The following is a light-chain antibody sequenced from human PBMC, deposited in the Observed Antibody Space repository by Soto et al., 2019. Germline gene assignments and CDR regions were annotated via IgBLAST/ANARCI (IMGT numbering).Light chain of an antibody. V-gene: IGKV3-11*01. J-gene: IGKJ5*01. Sequence: DIILTQSPATLALSPGGRATLSCRANEDVYTYLAWYQQKPGQAPRLLITDASNRATGIPARFSGSGSGTDFTLTITSLAPEDFAVYYCQQRGNWPITFGQGTRLEIK. CDR2: DAS. CDR3: QQRGNWPIT. CDR1: EDVYTY.